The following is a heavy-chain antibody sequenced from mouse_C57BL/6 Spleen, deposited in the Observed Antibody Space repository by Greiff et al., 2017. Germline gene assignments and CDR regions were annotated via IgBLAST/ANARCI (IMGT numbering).Heavy chain of an antibody. J-gene: IGHJ2*01. D-gene: IGHD1-1*01. CDR3: TADTTVAKDFDY. Sequence: VQLQQSGAELVRPGASVKLSCTASGFNIKDYYMHWVKQRPEQGLEWIGRIDPEDGDTKYAPKFQGKATMTANTSSNTAYLQLSSLTSEDTAVYYCTADTTVAKDFDYWGQGTTLTVSS. CDR2: IDPEDGDT. CDR1: GFNIKDYY. V-gene: IGHV14-1*01.